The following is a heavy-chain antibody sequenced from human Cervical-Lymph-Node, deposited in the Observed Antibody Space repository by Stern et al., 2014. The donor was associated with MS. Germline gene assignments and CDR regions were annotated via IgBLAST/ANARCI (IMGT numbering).Heavy chain of an antibody. CDR1: GGSISSSGFF. D-gene: IGHD1-1*01. CDR2: ISYSGST. V-gene: IGHV4-39*01. CDR3: ARQGGRYSPKN. J-gene: IGHJ4*02. Sequence: QLQLQESGPGLVKPSETLSLTCTVSGGSISSSGFFWGWIRQPPGKGLEWIGTISYSGSTYYNLSLKSRVTVSAGPSKNQVSLQLSSVTAADTAVYYCARQGGRYSPKNWGQGTLVTVSS.